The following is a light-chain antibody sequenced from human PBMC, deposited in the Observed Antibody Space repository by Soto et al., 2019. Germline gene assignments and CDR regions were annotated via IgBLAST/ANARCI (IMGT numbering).Light chain of an antibody. J-gene: IGKJ4*01. CDR3: QQRSKCPLI. V-gene: IGKV3-11*01. Sequence: EIGLTQSPATLSLTPGERATLSCRASQSVSTYLAWYQQKPGQTPRLLIYDASNRATGIPARFSGSGSGTDFTLTISSLEPEDFAVYYCQQRSKCPLIFGGGTKVEIK. CDR1: QSVSTY. CDR2: DAS.